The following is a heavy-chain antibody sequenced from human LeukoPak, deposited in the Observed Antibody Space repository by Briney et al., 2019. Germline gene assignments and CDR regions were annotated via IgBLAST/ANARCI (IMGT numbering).Heavy chain of an antibody. CDR1: GGSFSGYY. CDR3: ARHMRAGSDP. J-gene: IGHJ5*02. V-gene: IGHV4-34*01. CDR2: INHSGST. Sequence: NASETLSLTCAVYGGSFSGYYWSWIRQPPGKGLEWIGEINHSGSTNYNPSLKSRVTISVDTSKNQFSLKLSSVTAADTAVYYCARHMRAGSDPWGQGTLVTVSS. D-gene: IGHD2-2*01.